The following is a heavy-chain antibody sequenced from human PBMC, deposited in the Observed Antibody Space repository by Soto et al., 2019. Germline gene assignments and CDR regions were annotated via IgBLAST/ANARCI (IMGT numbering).Heavy chain of an antibody. CDR2: IYHSGST. Sequence: KPSETLSLTCAVSGYSISSGYYWGWIRQPPGKGLEWIGSIYHSGSTYYNPSLKSRVTISVDTSKNQFSLKLSSVTAADTAVYYCARDTYYYDSSGYYPIISGYFDYWGQGTLVTVSS. D-gene: IGHD3-22*01. J-gene: IGHJ4*02. CDR3: ARDTYYYDSSGYYPIISGYFDY. CDR1: GYSISSGYY. V-gene: IGHV4-38-2*02.